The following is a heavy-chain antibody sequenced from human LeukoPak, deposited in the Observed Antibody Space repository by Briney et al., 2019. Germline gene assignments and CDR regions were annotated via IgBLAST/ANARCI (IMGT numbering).Heavy chain of an antibody. V-gene: IGHV3-7*03. CDR2: IKQDGSEK. J-gene: IGHJ5*02. Sequence: QAGGSLRLSCAASGFTFSSYWMSWVRQAPGKGLEWVANIKQDGSEKYYVDSVKGRFTISRDNAKNSLYPQMNSLRAEDTAVYYCARVDRIGNYYGSPGWFDPWGQGTLVTVSS. CDR1: GFTFSSYW. D-gene: IGHD3-10*01. CDR3: ARVDRIGNYYGSPGWFDP.